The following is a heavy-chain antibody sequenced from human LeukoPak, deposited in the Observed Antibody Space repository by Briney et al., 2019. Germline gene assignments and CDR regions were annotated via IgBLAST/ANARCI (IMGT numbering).Heavy chain of an antibody. Sequence: GESLKISWKGSGYSFTGYWIGWVGQMPGKGLEWMGMIYPADSDSRYSPSFQGLVTISADKSINIAYLQWSSLKASDTAMYYCARHTGSTGAFDIWGQGTMVTVSS. CDR3: ARHTGSTGAFDI. D-gene: IGHD1-1*01. V-gene: IGHV5-51*01. CDR2: IYPADSDS. CDR1: GYSFTGYW. J-gene: IGHJ3*02.